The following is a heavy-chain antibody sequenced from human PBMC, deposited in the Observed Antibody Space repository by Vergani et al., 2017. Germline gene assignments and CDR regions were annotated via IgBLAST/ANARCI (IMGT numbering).Heavy chain of an antibody. J-gene: IGHJ4*02. Sequence: QVQLVQSGAEVKKPGSSVKVSCKASGGTFSSYTISWVRQAPGQGLEWMGRIIPILGIANYAQKFQGRVTITADKSTSTAYMGLSSLRSEDTAVYYCARDRYSSSLGRGYYFDYWAREPWSPSPQ. D-gene: IGHD6-13*01. CDR3: ARDRYSSSLGRGYYFDY. CDR2: IIPILGIA. CDR1: GGTFSSYT. V-gene: IGHV1-69*08.